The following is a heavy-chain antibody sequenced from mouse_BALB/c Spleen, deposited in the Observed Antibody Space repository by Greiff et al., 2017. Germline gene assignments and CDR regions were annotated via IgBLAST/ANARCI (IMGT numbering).Heavy chain of an antibody. CDR2: ISSGGSYT. CDR3: ARQGYSGAMDY. V-gene: IGHV5-9-3*01. J-gene: IGHJ4*01. D-gene: IGHD2-12*01. CDR1: GFTFSSYA. Sequence: EVQGVESGGGLVKPGGSLKLSCAASGFTFSSYAMSWVRQTPEKRLEWVATISSGGSYTYYPDSVKGRFTISRDNAKNTLYLQMSSLRSEDTAMYYCARQGYSGAMDYWGQGTSVTVSS.